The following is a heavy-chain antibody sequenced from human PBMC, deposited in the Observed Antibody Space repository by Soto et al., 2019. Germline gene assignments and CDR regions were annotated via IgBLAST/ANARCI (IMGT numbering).Heavy chain of an antibody. CDR3: ARDDIVVVPAASGIPPYYYGMDV. CDR2: IIPIFGTA. V-gene: IGHV1-69*01. CDR1: GGTFSSYA. Sequence: QVQLVQSGAEVKKPGSSVKVSCKASGGTFSSYAISWVRQAPGQGLEWMGGIIPIFGTANYAQKFQGRVTITADESTSTAYMGLSSLRSEDTAVYYCARDDIVVVPAASGIPPYYYGMDVWGQGTTVTVSS. J-gene: IGHJ6*02. D-gene: IGHD2-2*01.